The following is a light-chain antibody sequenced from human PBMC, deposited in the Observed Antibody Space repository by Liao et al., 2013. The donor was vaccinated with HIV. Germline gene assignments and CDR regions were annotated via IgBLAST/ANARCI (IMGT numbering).Light chain of an antibody. CDR1: ALPKQY. CDR2: KDS. CDR3: QSADSSGTYYV. V-gene: IGLV3-25*03. Sequence: SYELTQPPSVSVSPGQTARITCSGDALPKQYAYWYQQKPGQAPVLLIYKDSERRSGIPERFSGSSSGTTVTLTISGVQAEDEADYYCQSADSSGTYYVFGTGTKVTVL. J-gene: IGLJ1*01.